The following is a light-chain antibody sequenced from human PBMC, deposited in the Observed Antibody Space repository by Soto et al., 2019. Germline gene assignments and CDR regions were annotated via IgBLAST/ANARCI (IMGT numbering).Light chain of an antibody. V-gene: IGLV2-14*01. CDR1: SSDVGGYNY. Sequence: QSVLTQPASVSGSPGQSITISCTGTSSDVGGYNYVSWYQQHPGKAPKFMIYDVSNRPSGVSNRFSGSKSGNTASLTISGLQAEDEFYYYCSSYTTYTPCQLVFVTVSNLTVL. CDR2: DVS. J-gene: IGLJ1*01. CDR3: SSYTTYTPCQLV.